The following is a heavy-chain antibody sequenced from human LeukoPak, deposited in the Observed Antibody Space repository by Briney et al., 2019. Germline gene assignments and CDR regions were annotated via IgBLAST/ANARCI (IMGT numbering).Heavy chain of an antibody. V-gene: IGHV3-30*18. CDR1: GFTFSDYG. D-gene: IGHD4-11*01. Sequence: PGGSLRLSCAASGFTFSDYGMHWVRQAPGKGLEWVAVISYDGRNGFSADSVKGRFTISRDNSKNTLYLQMNSLGPDDTAIYYCAKLQSPRASRGSYPNWGQGTLVTVSS. J-gene: IGHJ4*02. CDR3: AKLQSPRASRGSYPN. CDR2: ISYDGRNG.